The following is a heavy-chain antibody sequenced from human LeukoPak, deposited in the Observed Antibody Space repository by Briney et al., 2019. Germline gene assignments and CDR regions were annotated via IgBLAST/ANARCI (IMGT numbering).Heavy chain of an antibody. V-gene: IGHV3-23*01. D-gene: IGHD2-2*01. CDR3: AKGDCSSTNCYPDY. CDR1: GFIFSDYA. J-gene: IGHJ4*02. Sequence: GGSLRLSCAASGFIFSDYAMSWVRQAPGKGLEWVSGISASGASTYYADSVKGRFTISRDKSTEKLYLQMNSLRAEDTAVYFCAKGDCSSTNCYPDYWGQGILVTVSS. CDR2: ISASGAST.